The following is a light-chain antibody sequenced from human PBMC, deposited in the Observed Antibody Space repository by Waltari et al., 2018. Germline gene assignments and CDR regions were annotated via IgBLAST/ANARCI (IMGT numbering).Light chain of an antibody. CDR2: HAS. CDR1: QGVGKY. J-gene: IGKJ1*01. CDR3: QKYDFLPAT. Sequence: EIVLTQSPGTLSLSPGERATLSCRASQGVGKYLAWYQQRPGQAPRLLLYHASIRATGIPDRFSGSGFGTDFSLTISRLEPEDFAVYYCQKYDFLPATFGQGPTVEMK. V-gene: IGKV3-20*01.